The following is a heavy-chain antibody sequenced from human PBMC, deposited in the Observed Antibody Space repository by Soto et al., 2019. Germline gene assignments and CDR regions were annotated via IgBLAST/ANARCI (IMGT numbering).Heavy chain of an antibody. V-gene: IGHV3-74*01. J-gene: IGHJ6*03. CDR2: ISSDGSST. CDR3: ARGGRYYYMDV. D-gene: IGHD3-16*01. CDR1: GFTFSSYW. Sequence: EAQLVESGGGLVQPGGSLRLSCVASGFTFSSYWMHCVRQAPGKGLVWVSRISSDGSSTTYADSVKGRFTISRDNAKNTLYLQMNSLGAEDTAVYYCARGGRYYYMDVWGKGTTVTVSS.